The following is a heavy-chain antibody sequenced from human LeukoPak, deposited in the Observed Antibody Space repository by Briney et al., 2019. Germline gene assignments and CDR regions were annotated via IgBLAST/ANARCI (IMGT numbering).Heavy chain of an antibody. CDR2: VNGDGSTT. CDR3: ARPGDGFDY. CDR1: GFTFSDYW. Sequence: PGGSLRLSCAASGFTFSDYWMHWVRQALGKGLVWVSRVNGDGSTTTYADSVKGRFTISRDNAKNTLYLQMNSLRADDTAIYYCARPGDGFDYWGQGILVTVSS. V-gene: IGHV3-74*01. D-gene: IGHD3-10*01. J-gene: IGHJ4*02.